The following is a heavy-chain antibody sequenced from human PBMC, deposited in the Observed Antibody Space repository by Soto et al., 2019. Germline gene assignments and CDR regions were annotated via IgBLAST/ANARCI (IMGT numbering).Heavy chain of an antibody. CDR1: GGTFSSYS. Sequence: SVKVSCKASGGTFSSYSISLVRHSPGQGLEWMGGIIPIFGTANYAQKFQGRVTITADESTSTAYMELSSLRYEDTAVYYCAIEYSSSPPYYPIGYWGQGTLVTVS. CDR3: AIEYSSSPPYYPIGY. V-gene: IGHV1-69*01. J-gene: IGHJ4*02. D-gene: IGHD6-6*01. CDR2: IIPIFGTA.